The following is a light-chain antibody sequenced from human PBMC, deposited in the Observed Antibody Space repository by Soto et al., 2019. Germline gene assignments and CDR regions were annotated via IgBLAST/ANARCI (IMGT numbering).Light chain of an antibody. CDR1: QSVSRY. CDR2: DAS. CDR3: QQRSNWPST. Sequence: EIVLTQSPATLSLSPGDRATLSCSASQSVSRYLAWYQHKPGQAPRLLIYDASNRATGIPARFSGSGSGTDFTLTITSLEPEDFAVYYCQQRSNWPSTFGGGTTVEIK. V-gene: IGKV3-11*01. J-gene: IGKJ4*01.